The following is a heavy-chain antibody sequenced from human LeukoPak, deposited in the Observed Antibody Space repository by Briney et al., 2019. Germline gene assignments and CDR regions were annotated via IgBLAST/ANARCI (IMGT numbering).Heavy chain of an antibody. CDR1: GFTFSSYA. CDR2: ISGSGGST. V-gene: IGHV3-23*01. CDR3: AKDRAPLVGAFDI. J-gene: IGHJ3*02. D-gene: IGHD6-13*01. Sequence: PGGSLRLSCAASGFTFSSYAMSWVRQAPGKELEWVSAISGSGGSTYYADSVKGRFTISRDNSKNTLYLQMNSLRAEDTAVYYCAKDRAPLVGAFDIWGQGTMVTVSS.